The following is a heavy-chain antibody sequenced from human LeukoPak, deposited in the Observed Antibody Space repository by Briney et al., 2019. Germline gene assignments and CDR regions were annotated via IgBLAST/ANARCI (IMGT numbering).Heavy chain of an antibody. V-gene: IGHV4-38-2*02. J-gene: IGHJ5*02. Sequence: SETLSLTCTVSGYSISSGYYCGWIRQPPGKGLEWIGSIYHSGSTYYNPSLKSRVTISVDTSKNQFSLKLSSVTAADTAVYFCARKAGYDILTGYYKEGRWFDPWGQGTLVTVSS. D-gene: IGHD3-9*01. CDR2: IYHSGST. CDR1: GYSISSGYY. CDR3: ARKAGYDILTGYYKEGRWFDP.